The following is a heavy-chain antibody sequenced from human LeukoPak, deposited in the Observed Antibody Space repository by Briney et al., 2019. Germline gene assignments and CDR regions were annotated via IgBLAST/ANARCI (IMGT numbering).Heavy chain of an antibody. Sequence: PSETLSLTCTVSGVSITSFYWSWIRQPPGKGLEWIGYIYFSGSTNYNPSLKSRVTVSLDTTKNQVSLKLSSVSAADTAVYYCASTGYCIGGSCYSNYFDHWGQGTLVTVSS. CDR1: GVSITSFY. CDR2: IYFSGST. CDR3: ASTGYCIGGSCYSNYFDH. J-gene: IGHJ4*02. D-gene: IGHD2-15*01. V-gene: IGHV4-59*08.